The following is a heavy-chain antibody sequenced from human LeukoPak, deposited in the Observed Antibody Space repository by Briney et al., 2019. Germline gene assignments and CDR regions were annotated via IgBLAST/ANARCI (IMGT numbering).Heavy chain of an antibody. CDR1: EFSVGSNY. CDR3: AGQPRDAFDI. J-gene: IGHJ3*02. V-gene: IGHV3-66*04. CDR2: IYSGGST. Sequence: GGSLRLSCAASEFSVGSNYMTWVRQAPGKGLEWVSLIYSGGSTYYADSVKGRFTISRDNSKNTLYLQMNSLRAEDTAVYYCAGQPRDAFDIWGQGTMVTVSS.